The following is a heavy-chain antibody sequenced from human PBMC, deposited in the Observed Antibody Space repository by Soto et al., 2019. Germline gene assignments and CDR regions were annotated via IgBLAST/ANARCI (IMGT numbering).Heavy chain of an antibody. D-gene: IGHD3-3*01. CDR1: GYRFDTYA. Sequence: QVQLVQSGAEVKKPGASVTVSCKSSGYRFDTYAMNWVRHAPGQGLECMGWTSSYNIDTFYADKFQDRVSMTTDTATGTAYRELRSLSSDDTAVYDCLAGHGVIIGAMDVWGQGTAVTVSS. J-gene: IGHJ6*02. CDR2: TSSYNIDT. V-gene: IGHV1-18*01. CDR3: LAGHGVIIGAMDV.